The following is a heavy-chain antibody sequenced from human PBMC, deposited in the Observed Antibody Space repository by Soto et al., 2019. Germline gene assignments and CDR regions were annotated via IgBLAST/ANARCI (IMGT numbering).Heavy chain of an antibody. CDR3: AKVEGVGPWFDP. D-gene: IGHD2-15*01. CDR2: ISYDGSNK. CDR1: GFTFSSYG. Sequence: VQLVESGGGVVQPGRSLRLSCAASGFTFSSYGMHWVRQAPGKGLEWVAVISYDGSNKYYADSVKGRFTISRDNSKNTLYLQMNSLRAEDTAVYYCAKVEGVGPWFDPWGQGTLVTVSS. V-gene: IGHV3-30*18. J-gene: IGHJ5*02.